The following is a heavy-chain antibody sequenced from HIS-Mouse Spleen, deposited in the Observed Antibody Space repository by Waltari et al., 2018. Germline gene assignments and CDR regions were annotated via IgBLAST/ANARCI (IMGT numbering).Heavy chain of an antibody. CDR2: ISGSGGST. CDR3: AKDRGGSQIDYYYYYGMDV. CDR1: GFTFSSYA. D-gene: IGHD2-15*01. V-gene: IGHV3-23*01. J-gene: IGHJ6*02. Sequence: EVQLLESGGGLVQPGGSLRLSCAASGFTFSSYAMSWVRQAPGKGLEWVSAISGSGGSTYYADSVKGRFTISRDNSKNTLYLQMNSLRAEDTAVYYCAKDRGGSQIDYYYYYGMDVWGQGTTVTVSS.